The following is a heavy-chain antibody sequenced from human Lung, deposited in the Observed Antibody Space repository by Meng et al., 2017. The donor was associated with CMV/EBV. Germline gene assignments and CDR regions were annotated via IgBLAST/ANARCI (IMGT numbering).Heavy chain of an antibody. J-gene: IGHJ4*02. CDR3: TTVLPYNWNYGAYGFDY. CDR2: SKSNIDGGTT. V-gene: IGHV3-15*01. D-gene: IGHD1-7*01. Sequence: FSNAWMGGVRRAPGKRLEWVGHSKSNIDGGTTDYAAPVKGRFTISRDDSKNTLYLQMNSLKTEDTAVYYCTTVLPYNWNYGAYGFDYWGQGTLVTVSS. CDR1: FSNAW.